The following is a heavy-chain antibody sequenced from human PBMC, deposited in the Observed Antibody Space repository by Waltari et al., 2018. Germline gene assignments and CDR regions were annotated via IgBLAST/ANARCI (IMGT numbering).Heavy chain of an antibody. CDR3: ARGVDGYKPFDY. Sequence: EVQLVESGGGLVKPGGSLRLSCAASGFTFSTYSMNCVRQPPGKGLEWVSSISSSSSYIYYADSVKGRFTISRDNAKNSLYLQMNSLRAEDTAVYYCARGVDGYKPFDYWGQGTLVTVSS. CDR2: ISSSSSYI. J-gene: IGHJ4*02. CDR1: GFTFSTYS. V-gene: IGHV3-21*03. D-gene: IGHD5-12*01.